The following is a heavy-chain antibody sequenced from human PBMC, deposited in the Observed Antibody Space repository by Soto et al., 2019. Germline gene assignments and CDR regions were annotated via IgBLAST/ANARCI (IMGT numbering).Heavy chain of an antibody. CDR1: GGTFSSYT. Sequence: ASVKVSCKASGGTFSSYTISWVRQAPGQGLEWMGIINPSGGYTSYAQKFQGRVTMTRDTSTSTVYMELSSLRSEDTAVYYCAREIPSGNYYSALDVWGQGTTVTVSS. V-gene: IGHV1-46*03. CDR3: AREIPSGNYYSALDV. J-gene: IGHJ6*02. CDR2: INPSGGYT. D-gene: IGHD6-6*01.